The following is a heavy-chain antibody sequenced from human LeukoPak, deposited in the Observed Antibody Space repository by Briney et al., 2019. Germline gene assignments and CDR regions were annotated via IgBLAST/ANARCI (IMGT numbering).Heavy chain of an antibody. CDR1: GFTFSTYA. Sequence: PGRSLRLSCAASGFTFSTYAMHWVRQAPGKGLEWVAAISYDGSRKYYADSVKGRFTYSRDNSNNMLYLQMNSLSAEDTAVYYCARDPGTKELGPFDYWGQGTLVTVSS. CDR2: ISYDGSRK. D-gene: IGHD1-26*01. J-gene: IGHJ4*02. CDR3: ARDPGTKELGPFDY. V-gene: IGHV3-30*01.